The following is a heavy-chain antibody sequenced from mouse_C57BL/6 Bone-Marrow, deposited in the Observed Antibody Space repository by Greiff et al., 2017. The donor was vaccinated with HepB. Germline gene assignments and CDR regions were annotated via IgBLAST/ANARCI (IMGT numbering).Heavy chain of an antibody. J-gene: IGHJ4*01. Sequence: ESGPGLVKPSQSLSLTCSVTGYSITSGYNWNWIRQFPGNKLEWMGYISYDGSNNYNPSLKNRISITRDTSKNQFFLKLNSVTTEDTATYYCARAIYYGNYDAMDYWGQGTSVTVSS. CDR1: GYSITSGYN. CDR2: ISYDGSN. V-gene: IGHV3-6*01. CDR3: ARAIYYGNYDAMDY. D-gene: IGHD2-1*01.